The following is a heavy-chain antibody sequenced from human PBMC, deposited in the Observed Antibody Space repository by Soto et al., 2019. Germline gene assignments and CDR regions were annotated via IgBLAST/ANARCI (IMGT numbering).Heavy chain of an antibody. CDR3: TRGGSGNWSPYFDY. CDR1: GLSFSDKY. Sequence: QAQLVESGGGLVKPGGSLRLSCEVSGLSFSDKYMSWIRQAPGKGLEWVSYISESSTSTNYAESVKGRFTISRDNAKNSRYLGMSSLRVEDTDVYYCTRGGSGNWSPYFDYWGQGILVTVSS. CDR2: ISESSTST. J-gene: IGHJ4*02. D-gene: IGHD6-13*01. V-gene: IGHV3-11*06.